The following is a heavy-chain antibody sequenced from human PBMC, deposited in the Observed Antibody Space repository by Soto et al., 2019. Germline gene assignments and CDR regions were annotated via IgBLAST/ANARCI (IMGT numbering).Heavy chain of an antibody. D-gene: IGHD2-2*01. V-gene: IGHV3-23*01. CDR1: GFTFSSYA. Sequence: EVQLLESGGGLVQPGGSLRLSCAASGFTFSSYAMSWVRQAPGKGLEWVSAISGSGGSTYYADSVKGRFTIARDNSQNTLYLQMNSLRAEDTAVYYCAKGTIDCSSTSCYEEYNWFDPWGQGTLVTVSS. CDR2: ISGSGGST. J-gene: IGHJ5*02. CDR3: AKGTIDCSSTSCYEEYNWFDP.